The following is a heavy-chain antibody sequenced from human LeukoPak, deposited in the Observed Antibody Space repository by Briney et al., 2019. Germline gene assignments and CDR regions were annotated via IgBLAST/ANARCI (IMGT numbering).Heavy chain of an antibody. Sequence: GGSLRLSCAASGFTFDDYIMHWARHAPGKGREWVSLISWDGDTTYYADSVKGRFTISRDNSKNSQYLQMNSLRIEDTALYFCAKGRGLIGGAFDIWGQGTMVTVSS. CDR2: ISWDGDTT. CDR1: GFTFDDYI. J-gene: IGHJ3*02. V-gene: IGHV3-43*01. D-gene: IGHD3-22*01. CDR3: AKGRGLIGGAFDI.